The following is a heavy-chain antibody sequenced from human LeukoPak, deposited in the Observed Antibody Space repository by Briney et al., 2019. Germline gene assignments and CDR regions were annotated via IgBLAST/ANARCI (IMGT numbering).Heavy chain of an antibody. CDR3: ARDHTVDGLVFDY. CDR2: IKQDGSEK. J-gene: IGHJ4*02. V-gene: IGHV3-7*01. D-gene: IGHD6-19*01. CDR1: GFRFSYHD. Sequence: PGGSLRLSCAASGFRFSYHDMHWVRQAPGKGLEWVASIKQDGSEKYYVDSVKGRFSISRDNAKNSLHLQMNSLRAEDTAVYYCARDHTVDGLVFDYWGQGILVTVSS.